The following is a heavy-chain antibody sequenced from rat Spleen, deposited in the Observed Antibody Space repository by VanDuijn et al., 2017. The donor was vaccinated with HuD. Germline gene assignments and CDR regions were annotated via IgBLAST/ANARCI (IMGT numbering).Heavy chain of an antibody. Sequence: EVQLVESGGGLVQPGRSLKLSCAASGFTFSNYGMAWVRQTQTKGLEWVASISTGGGNTYYRDSVKGRFTISRDNAKSTLYLQMDSLRSEDTATYYCARETGYTYGEYYFDYWGQGVMVTVSS. D-gene: IGHD1-4*01. J-gene: IGHJ2*01. CDR3: ARETGYTYGEYYFDY. V-gene: IGHV5S13*01. CDR2: ISTGGGNT. CDR1: GFTFSNYG.